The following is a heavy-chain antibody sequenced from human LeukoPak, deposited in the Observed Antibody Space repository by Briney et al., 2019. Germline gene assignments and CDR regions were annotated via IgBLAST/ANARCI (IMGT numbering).Heavy chain of an antibody. D-gene: IGHD2-15*01. J-gene: IGHJ4*02. CDR2: IWYDGSNK. Sequence: GGSLRLSCAASGFTFSSYGMHWVRQAPGKGLEWAAVIWYDGSNKYYADSVKGRFTISRDNSKNTLYLQMNSLRAEDTAVYYCARESVSYCSGGSCGNDYWGQGTLVTVSS. CDR1: GFTFSSYG. CDR3: ARESVSYCSGGSCGNDY. V-gene: IGHV3-33*08.